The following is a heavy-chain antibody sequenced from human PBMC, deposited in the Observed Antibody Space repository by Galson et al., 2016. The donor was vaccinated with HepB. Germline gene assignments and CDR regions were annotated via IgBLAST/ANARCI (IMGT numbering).Heavy chain of an antibody. D-gene: IGHD1-26*01. CDR2: ISPSGQTT. J-gene: IGHJ3*02. Sequence: SLRLSCAASGFNLNNFAMSWVRQAPGKGLEWLSVISPSGQTTFYVDSVRGRFTISRDKSKNTLFLQMNSLRVEDTAVYFCAKDLWESLSPGPFDIWGQGTTVTVSS. CDR1: GFNLNNFA. CDR3: AKDLWESLSPGPFDI. V-gene: IGHV3-23*01.